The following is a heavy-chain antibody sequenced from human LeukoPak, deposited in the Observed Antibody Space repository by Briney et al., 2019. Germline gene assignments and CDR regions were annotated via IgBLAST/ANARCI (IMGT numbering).Heavy chain of an antibody. D-gene: IGHD5-12*01. CDR2: ISYDGSNK. CDR1: GFTFSSYA. CDR3: AKEPYSGYPYFDD. V-gene: IGHV3-30-3*02. J-gene: IGHJ4*02. Sequence: GGSLRLSCAASGFTFSSYAMHWVRQAPGKGLEWVAVISYDGSNKYYADSVKGRFTISRDNSKNTLYLQMNSLRAEDTAVYYCAKEPYSGYPYFDDWGQGTLVTVSS.